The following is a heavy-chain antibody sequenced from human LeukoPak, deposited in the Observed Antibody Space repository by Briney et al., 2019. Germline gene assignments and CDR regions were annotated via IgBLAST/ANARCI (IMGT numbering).Heavy chain of an antibody. J-gene: IGHJ6*02. D-gene: IGHD2-2*01. CDR3: AKEIEPAAMLASSSYYYCMDV. CDR1: GFTFSSYG. V-gene: IGHV3-30*18. CDR2: ISYDGSNK. Sequence: GSLRLSCAASGFTFSSYGMHWVRQAPGKGLEWVAVISYDGSNKYYADSVKGRFTISRDNSKNTLYLQMNSLRAEDTAVYYCAKEIEPAAMLASSSYYYCMDVWGQGTTVTVSS.